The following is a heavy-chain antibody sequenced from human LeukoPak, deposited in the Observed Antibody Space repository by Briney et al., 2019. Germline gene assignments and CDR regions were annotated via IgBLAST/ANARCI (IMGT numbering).Heavy chain of an antibody. CDR3: ARGPKWLRSIDY. J-gene: IGHJ4*02. CDR1: GYTFTSYD. Sequence: ASVKVSCKASGYTFTSYDINWVRQATGQGLEWMGWMNPNSGNTGYARKFQGRVTMTRNTSISTAYMELSSLRSEDTAVYYCARGPKWLRSIDYWGQGTLVTVSS. CDR2: MNPNSGNT. V-gene: IGHV1-8*01. D-gene: IGHD5-12*01.